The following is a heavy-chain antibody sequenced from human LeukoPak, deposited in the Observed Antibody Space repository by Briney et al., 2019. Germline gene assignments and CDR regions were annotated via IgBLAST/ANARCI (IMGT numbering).Heavy chain of an antibody. CDR2: IYYSGST. CDR3: ARGRTYYDPLYYYHMDV. Sequence: SETLSLTCTVSGGSISIYYWSWIRQPPGKGLEWIGYIYYSGSTNYNPSLKSRVTISVDTSKNQFSLKLSSVTAADTAVYYCARGRTYYDPLYYYHMDVWGKGTTVTVSS. J-gene: IGHJ6*03. V-gene: IGHV4-59*01. D-gene: IGHD3-3*01. CDR1: GGSISIYY.